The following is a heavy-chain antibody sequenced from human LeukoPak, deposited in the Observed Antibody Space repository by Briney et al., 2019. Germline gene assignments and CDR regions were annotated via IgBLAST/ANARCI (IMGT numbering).Heavy chain of an antibody. D-gene: IGHD2-21*02. CDR3: ASSYCGGDCYYGY. J-gene: IGHJ4*02. CDR2: VSYSGGT. Sequence: PSETLSLTCTVSGGSISSGTYFWGWIRQPPGNGLEWIGSVSYSGGTYYNPSLRSRVTISRDTSKNQFSLNLNSVTAADTAVYYCASSYCGGDCYYGYWGQGTLVTVSP. CDR1: GGSISSGTYF. V-gene: IGHV4-39*07.